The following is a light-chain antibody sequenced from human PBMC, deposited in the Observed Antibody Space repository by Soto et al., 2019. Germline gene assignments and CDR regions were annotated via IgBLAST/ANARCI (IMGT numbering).Light chain of an antibody. CDR1: SSDVGGYNY. CDR2: DVS. J-gene: IGLJ1*01. CDR3: SSYTSSSTYV. Sequence: QSALAQPASGSGSPGQSITISCTGTSSDVGGYNYVSWYQQHPGKAPKLMIYDVSNRPSGVSNRFSGSKSGNTVSLTISGLQAEDEADYYCSSYTSSSTYVFGTGTKVTVL. V-gene: IGLV2-14*01.